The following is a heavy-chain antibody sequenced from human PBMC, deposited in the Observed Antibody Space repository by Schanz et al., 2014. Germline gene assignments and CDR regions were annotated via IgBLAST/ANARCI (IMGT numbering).Heavy chain of an antibody. CDR1: RDSIRNGHW. D-gene: IGHD2-2*02. Sequence: QVQLQESGPGLVKPSGTLSLTCTISRDSIRNGHWWHWVRQPPGKGLEWIGEIHHSGGTIYNPSLKSRVTISVDTSKNHFSLKLISVAAADTAVYYCARDWVVPAAIGEGNWNYDNWGQGTLVTVSS. CDR2: IHHSGGT. J-gene: IGHJ4*02. V-gene: IGHV4-4*02. CDR3: ARDWVVPAAIGEGNWNYDN.